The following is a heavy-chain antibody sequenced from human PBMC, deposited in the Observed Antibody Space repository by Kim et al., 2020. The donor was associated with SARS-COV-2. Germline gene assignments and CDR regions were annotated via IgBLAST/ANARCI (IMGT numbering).Heavy chain of an antibody. Sequence: GGSLRLSCAVSGFTFSSYWMSWVRQAPGKGLEWVANIKQDGSEKNYVDSVKGRFTISRDNAKNSLSLQMNSLRAEDTAVYYCLRGGWYPDFWGRGTLVTVSS. J-gene: IGHJ2*01. CDR2: IKQDGSEK. CDR1: GFTFSSYW. V-gene: IGHV3-7*03. CDR3: LRGGWYPDF.